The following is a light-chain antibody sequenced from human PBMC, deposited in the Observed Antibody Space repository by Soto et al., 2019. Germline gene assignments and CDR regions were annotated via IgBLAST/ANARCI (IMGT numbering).Light chain of an antibody. Sequence: EIGLTQSPGTLSLSPGERATLSCRASQSASINDLAWYQQKPGQAPRLLIYGASSRATGIPDRFSGSGSGTDFTLTISRLEPEDFAVYYCQQFGNSLWTFGQGTKVEIK. CDR1: QSASIND. CDR3: QQFGNSLWT. V-gene: IGKV3-20*01. J-gene: IGKJ1*01. CDR2: GAS.